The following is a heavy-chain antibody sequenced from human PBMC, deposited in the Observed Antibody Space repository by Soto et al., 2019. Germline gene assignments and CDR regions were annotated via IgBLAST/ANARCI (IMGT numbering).Heavy chain of an antibody. J-gene: IGHJ4*02. CDR3: ARGGYSSGGNYYFDY. V-gene: IGHV1-8*01. D-gene: IGHD6-19*01. CDR2: MNPNSGNT. Sequence: ASVKVSCKASGYTFTSYDINWVRQATGQGLEWMGWMNPNSGNTGYAQKFQGRVTMTRNTSTSTAYMELSSLRSEDTAVYYCARGGYSSGGNYYFDYWGQGTLVTVSS. CDR1: GYTFTSYD.